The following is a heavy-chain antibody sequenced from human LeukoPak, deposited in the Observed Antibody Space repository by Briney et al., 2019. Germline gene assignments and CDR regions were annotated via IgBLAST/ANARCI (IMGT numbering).Heavy chain of an antibody. J-gene: IGHJ6*02. CDR1: GDSVSSHSAA. Sequence: SQTLSLTCAISGDSVSSHSAAGHWIRRSPARGLEWLGRTYYRSTWHYDYAESVKSRTVIIPDTSKTHFSLQLNSVTPEDTFVYYCVRQYSSGWTYYYGLDVWGEGTKVTVS. D-gene: IGHD6-25*01. CDR3: VRQYSSGWTYYYGLDV. CDR2: TYYRSTWHY. V-gene: IGHV6-1*01.